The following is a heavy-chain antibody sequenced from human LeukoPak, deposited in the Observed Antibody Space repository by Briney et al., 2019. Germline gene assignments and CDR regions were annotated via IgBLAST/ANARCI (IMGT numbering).Heavy chain of an antibody. D-gene: IGHD3-22*01. CDR3: ARSNLGGYPYYYHMDV. Sequence: SETLSLTCNVFGGSISSHYWSWIRQPPGKGLEWVGYIYYSGSTNYNPSLKSRVTISVDTSKNQFSLKLSSVTAADTAVYYCARSNLGGYPYYYHMDVWGKGTTVSVSS. V-gene: IGHV4-59*11. J-gene: IGHJ6*03. CDR2: IYYSGST. CDR1: GGSISSHY.